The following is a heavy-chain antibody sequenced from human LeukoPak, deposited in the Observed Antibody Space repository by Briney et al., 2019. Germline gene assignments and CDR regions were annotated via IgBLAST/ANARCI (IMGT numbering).Heavy chain of an antibody. Sequence: ASVKVSCKASRYTCTSYGISWVRQAPGQGLEWMGWISAYNGDTNFAQNLRGRVTMTTDTSTSTAYMELRSLRSDDTAVYYCARSLFYYDSSGYSNLWGQGTLVTVSS. J-gene: IGHJ5*02. CDR1: RYTCTSYG. V-gene: IGHV1-18*01. CDR3: ARSLFYYDSSGYSNL. D-gene: IGHD3-22*01. CDR2: ISAYNGDT.